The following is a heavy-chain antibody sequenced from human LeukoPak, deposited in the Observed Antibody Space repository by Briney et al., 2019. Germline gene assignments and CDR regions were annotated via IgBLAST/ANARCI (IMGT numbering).Heavy chain of an antibody. CDR2: ISSSSSYI. CDR3: ARDRSGRGFQNWFDP. V-gene: IGHV3-21*01. CDR1: GFTFSSYS. J-gene: IGHJ5*02. D-gene: IGHD2-15*01. Sequence: PGGSLRLSCAASGFTFSSYSMNWVRQAPGKGLEWVSSISSSSSYIYYADSVKGRFTISRDNSKNTLYLQMNSLRAEDTAVYYCARDRSGRGFQNWFDPWGQGTLVTVSS.